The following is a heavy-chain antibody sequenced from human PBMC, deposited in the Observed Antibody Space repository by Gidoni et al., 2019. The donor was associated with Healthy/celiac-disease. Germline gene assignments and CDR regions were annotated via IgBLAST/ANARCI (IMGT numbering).Heavy chain of an antibody. CDR1: GGSISSGGYY. Sequence: QVQLQESGPGLVKPSQTLSLTCTVPGGSISSGGYYWSWIRQHPGKGLEWFGSIYYSGSTYYNPSLKSRVTISVDTSKNQVSLKLSSVTAADTAVYYCARDKSVVVPAAQSYYYYMDVWGKGTTVTVSS. CDR3: ARDKSVVVPAAQSYYYYMDV. V-gene: IGHV4-31*03. CDR2: IYYSGST. D-gene: IGHD2-2*01. J-gene: IGHJ6*03.